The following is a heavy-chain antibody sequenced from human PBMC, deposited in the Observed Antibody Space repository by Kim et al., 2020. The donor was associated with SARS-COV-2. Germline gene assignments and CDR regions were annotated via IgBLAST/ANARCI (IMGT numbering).Heavy chain of an antibody. V-gene: IGHV3-30*04. CDR1: GFTFSSYA. CDR3: ARTAEGLLLFVFDY. J-gene: IGHJ4*02. Sequence: GGSLRLSCAASGFTFSSYAMHWVRQAPGKGLEWVAVISYDGSNKYYADSVKGRFTISRDNSKNTLYLQMNSLRAEDTAVYYCARTAEGLLLFVFDYWGQGTLVTVSS. D-gene: IGHD3-22*01. CDR2: ISYDGSNK.